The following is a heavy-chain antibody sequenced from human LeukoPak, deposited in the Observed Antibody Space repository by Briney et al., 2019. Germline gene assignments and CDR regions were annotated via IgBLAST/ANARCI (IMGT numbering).Heavy chain of an antibody. V-gene: IGHV4-34*01. D-gene: IGHD2-15*01. Sequence: PSETLSLTCAVYGGSFSGYYWSWIRQPPGKGLEWIGEINHSGSTNYNPSLKSRVTISVDTSKNQFSLKLSSVAAAGTAVYYCARGQGYCSGGSCYRPFDPWGQGTLVTVSS. CDR2: INHSGST. CDR1: GGSFSGYY. CDR3: ARGQGYCSGGSCYRPFDP. J-gene: IGHJ5*02.